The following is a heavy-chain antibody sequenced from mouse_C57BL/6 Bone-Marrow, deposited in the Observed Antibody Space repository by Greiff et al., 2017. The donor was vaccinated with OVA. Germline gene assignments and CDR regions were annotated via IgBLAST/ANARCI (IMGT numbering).Heavy chain of an antibody. CDR3: AIYYGNLGAMDY. CDR1: GFNIKDYY. Sequence: EVKLQESGAELVKPGASVKLSCTASGFNIKDYYMHWVKQRTEQGLEWIGRIDPEDGETKYAPKFQGKATITADTSSTAAYLQLSSLTSEDTAVYYCAIYYGNLGAMDYWGQGTSVTVSS. CDR2: IDPEDGET. J-gene: IGHJ4*01. V-gene: IGHV14-2*01. D-gene: IGHD2-1*01.